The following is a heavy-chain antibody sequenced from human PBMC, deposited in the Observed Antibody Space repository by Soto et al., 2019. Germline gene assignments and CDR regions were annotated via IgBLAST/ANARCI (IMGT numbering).Heavy chain of an antibody. Sequence: GGSLRLSCAASGFDVSNTDMSWVRQAPGKGLEWVSVIYSGGYTNYADSVKGRFIVSRDSPKNTLYLQMDSLRAEDTAVYYCAREAIIVIAASEYYLDYWGQGTLVTVSS. CDR2: IYSGGYT. V-gene: IGHV3-66*01. D-gene: IGHD3-22*01. J-gene: IGHJ4*02. CDR3: AREAIIVIAASEYYLDY. CDR1: GFDVSNTD.